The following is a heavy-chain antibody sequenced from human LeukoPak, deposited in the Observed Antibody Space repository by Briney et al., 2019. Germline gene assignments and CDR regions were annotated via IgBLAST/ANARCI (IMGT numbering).Heavy chain of an antibody. CDR3: ARGPVWGLDY. CDR1: GFSLIVYY. J-gene: IGHJ4*02. D-gene: IGHD7-27*01. Sequence: ASVKVSCRASGFSLIVYYMHWVRQAPGQGLEWMGWIAPKSGGTSSAQSFQGRLTMTSDTSISTVYMELSGLRSDDTATYYCARGPVWGLDYWGLGTLVTVSS. CDR2: IAPKSGGT. V-gene: IGHV1-2*02.